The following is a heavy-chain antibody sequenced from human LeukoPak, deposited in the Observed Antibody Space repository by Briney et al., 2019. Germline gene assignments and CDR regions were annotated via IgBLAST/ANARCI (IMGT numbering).Heavy chain of an antibody. CDR1: GYTFTIYD. CDR3: ATLPGYSSSWIFDY. J-gene: IGHJ4*02. Sequence: ASVTVSCKASGYTFTIYDINWVRQATGQGLEWMGWMNPNSGNTGYAQKFQGRVTMTRNTSISTAYMELSSLRSEDTAVYYCATLPGYSSSWIFDYWGQGTLVTVSS. CDR2: MNPNSGNT. D-gene: IGHD6-13*01. V-gene: IGHV1-8*01.